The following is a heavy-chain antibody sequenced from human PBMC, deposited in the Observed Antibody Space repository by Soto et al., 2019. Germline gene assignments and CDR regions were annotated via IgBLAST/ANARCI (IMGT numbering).Heavy chain of an antibody. D-gene: IGHD3-10*01. J-gene: IGHJ4*02. CDR2: ISWDGGST. Sequence: GGSLSLSCAASGFTFDDYTMHWVRQAPGKGLEWVSLISWDGGSTYYADSVKGRFTISRDNSKNSLYLQMNSLRTEDTALYYCAKDRGSGSPLYYFDYWGQGTLVTVSS. V-gene: IGHV3-43*01. CDR1: GFTFDDYT. CDR3: AKDRGSGSPLYYFDY.